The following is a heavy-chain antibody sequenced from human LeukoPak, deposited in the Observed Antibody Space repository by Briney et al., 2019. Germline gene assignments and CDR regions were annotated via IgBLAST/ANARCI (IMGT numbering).Heavy chain of an antibody. D-gene: IGHD5-18*01. V-gene: IGHV4-34*01. CDR1: GEPFSGYY. CDR2: INHSGST. CDR3: AREDVDTAMVTKLDY. J-gene: IGHJ4*02. Sequence: PSDTLSLTRAVYGEPFSGYYWSWIRQPPGKGLEWIGEINHSGSTNYNPSLKSRVTISVDTSKNQFSLKLSSVTAADTAVYYCAREDVDTAMVTKLDYWGQGTLVTVSS.